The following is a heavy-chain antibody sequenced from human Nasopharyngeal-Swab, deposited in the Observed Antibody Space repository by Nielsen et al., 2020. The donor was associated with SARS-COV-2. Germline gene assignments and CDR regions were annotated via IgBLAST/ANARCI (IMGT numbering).Heavy chain of an antibody. J-gene: IGHJ4*02. CDR3: ARDDSSNYDFWSGYYTSFDY. V-gene: IGHV1-18*01. CDR2: ISAYNGNT. D-gene: IGHD3-3*01. CDR1: GYTFTSYG. Sequence: ASVKVSCKASGYTFTSYGISWVRQAPGQGLEWMGWISAYNGNTNYAQKLQGRVTKTTDTSTSTAYMALRSLRSADTAVYYCARDDSSNYDFWSGYYTSFDYCGQGTLVTVSS.